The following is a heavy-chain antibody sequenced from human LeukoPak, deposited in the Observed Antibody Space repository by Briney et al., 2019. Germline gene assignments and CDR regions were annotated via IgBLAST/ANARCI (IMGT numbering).Heavy chain of an antibody. CDR3: ASLSSWYGIPGFDP. V-gene: IGHV1-2*02. Sequence: ASVKVSCKASGYTFNGYYMHWVRQAPGQGLEWMGWINPNSGGTNYAQKFQGRVTMTRDTSISTAYMELSRLRSDDTAVYYCASLSSWYGIPGFDPWGQGTLVTVSS. CDR1: GYTFNGYY. D-gene: IGHD6-13*01. J-gene: IGHJ5*02. CDR2: INPNSGGT.